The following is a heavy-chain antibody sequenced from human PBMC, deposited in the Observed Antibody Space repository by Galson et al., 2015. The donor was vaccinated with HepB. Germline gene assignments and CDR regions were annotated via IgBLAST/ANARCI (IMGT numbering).Heavy chain of an antibody. CDR3: ARDGAYSTYYGTNWFDP. V-gene: IGHV3-23*01. J-gene: IGHJ5*02. D-gene: IGHD4-11*01. CDR1: GSTLVSPFSSYA. CDR2: ISGSGGPT. Sequence: SLRLSCAASGSTLVSPFSSYAMSWVRQAPGKGLEWVSTISGSGGPTYYADSVKGRFTISRDNSKDTLYLQMNSLRAEDTAVYFCARDGAYSTYYGTNWFDPWGQGTLVTVSS.